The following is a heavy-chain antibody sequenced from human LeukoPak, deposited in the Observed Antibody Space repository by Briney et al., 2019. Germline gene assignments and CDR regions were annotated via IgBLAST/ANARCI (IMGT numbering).Heavy chain of an antibody. V-gene: IGHV3-15*01. D-gene: IGHD4-17*01. CDR2: IKSKTDGGTT. CDR3: ARDTDYV. CDR1: GFTFSNAW. J-gene: IGHJ4*02. Sequence: GGSLRLSCAASGFTFSNAWMSWVRQAPGKGLEWVGRIKSKTDGGTTDYAAPVKGRFTISRDNSKNTLYLQMNSLRAEDTAVYYCARDTDYVWGQGTLVTVSS.